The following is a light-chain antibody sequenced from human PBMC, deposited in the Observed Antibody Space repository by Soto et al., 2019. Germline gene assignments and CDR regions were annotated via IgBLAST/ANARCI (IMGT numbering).Light chain of an antibody. CDR2: EGS. CDR1: SSDVGSYNL. CDR3: CSYAGTFTFL. V-gene: IGLV2-23*03. Sequence: ALTQPASVSGSPGQSITISCTGTSSDVGSYNLVSWYQQHPGKAPKLIIYEGSKRPSGVSNRFSGSKSGSTASLTISGLQTEDEADYYCCSYAGTFTFLFGGGTKLTVL. J-gene: IGLJ2*01.